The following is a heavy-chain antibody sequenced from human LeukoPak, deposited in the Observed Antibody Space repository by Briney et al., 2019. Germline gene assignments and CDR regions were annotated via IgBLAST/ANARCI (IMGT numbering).Heavy chain of an antibody. CDR3: ARGRITMVRGVPPGPFDP. Sequence: LGGSLRLSCAASGFTFSSYAMHWVRQAPGKGLEYVSAISSNGGSTYYANSVKGRFTISRDNSKNTLYLQMGSLRAEDMAVYYCARGRITMVRGVPPGPFDPWGQGTLVTVSS. D-gene: IGHD3-10*01. V-gene: IGHV3-64*01. J-gene: IGHJ5*02. CDR2: ISSNGGST. CDR1: GFTFSSYA.